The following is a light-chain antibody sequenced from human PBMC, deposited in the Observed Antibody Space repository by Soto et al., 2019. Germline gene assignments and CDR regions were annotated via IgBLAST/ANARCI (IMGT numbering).Light chain of an antibody. J-gene: IGKJ4*01. CDR3: QQRSNWPST. CDR2: DAS. CDR1: QSVSSY. Sequence: EIVLTQSPATLSLSPGERASLSCRASQSVSSYLAWYQQKPGQAPRLLIYDASMRAPGIPARFTGSGSGTDFTLTMSSLEPEDFAVYFCQQRSNWPSTFGGGTKVEI. V-gene: IGKV3-11*01.